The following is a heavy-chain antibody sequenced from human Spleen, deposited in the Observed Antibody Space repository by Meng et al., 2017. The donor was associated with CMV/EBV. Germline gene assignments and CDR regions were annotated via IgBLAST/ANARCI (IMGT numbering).Heavy chain of an antibody. J-gene: IGHJ6*02. CDR3: ARGGDIDGTDV. D-gene: IGHD2-15*01. Sequence: GESLKISCAASGFTVSSNYMSWVRQAPGKGLEWVSVIYSGGSTYYADSVKGRFTISRDNSKNTLYLQMNSLRAEDTAVYYCARGGDIDGTDVWGQGTTVTVSS. CDR2: IYSGGST. CDR1: GFTVSSNY. V-gene: IGHV3-53*01.